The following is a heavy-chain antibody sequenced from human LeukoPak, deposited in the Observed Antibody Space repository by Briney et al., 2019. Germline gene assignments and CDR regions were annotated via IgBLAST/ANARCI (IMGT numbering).Heavy chain of an antibody. Sequence: SETLSLTCTVSGGSISSYYWSWIRQPPGKGLEWIGEINHSGSTNYNPSLKSRVTISVDTSKNQFSLKLSSVTAADTAVYYCARWRSYYDFWSGPNNWFDPWGQGTLVTVSS. D-gene: IGHD3-3*01. CDR1: GGSISSYY. V-gene: IGHV4-34*01. J-gene: IGHJ5*02. CDR2: INHSGST. CDR3: ARWRSYYDFWSGPNNWFDP.